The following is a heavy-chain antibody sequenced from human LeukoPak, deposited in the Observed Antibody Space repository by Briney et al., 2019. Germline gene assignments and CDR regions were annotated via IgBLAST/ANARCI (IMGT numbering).Heavy chain of an antibody. J-gene: IGHJ4*02. CDR2: IYYSGST. D-gene: IGHD3/OR15-3a*01. CDR3: ARAGSRFGRFDY. CDR1: AGSISSGGYY. Sequence: PSQTLSLTCTVSAGSISSGGYYWSWIRQHPGKGLEWIGYIYYSGSTYYNPSLKSRVTISVDTSKNQFSLKLSSVTATDTAVYYCARAGSRFGRFDYWGQGTLVTVSS. V-gene: IGHV4-31*03.